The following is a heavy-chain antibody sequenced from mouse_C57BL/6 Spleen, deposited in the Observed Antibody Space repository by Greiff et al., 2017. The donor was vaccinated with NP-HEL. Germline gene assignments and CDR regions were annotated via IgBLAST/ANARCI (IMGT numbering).Heavy chain of an antibody. J-gene: IGHJ3*01. V-gene: IGHV1-69*01. CDR1: GYTFTSYW. CDR3: ARYSSYGRFAY. D-gene: IGHD1-1*01. Sequence: QVQLKQPGAELVMPGASVKLSCKASGYTFTSYWMHWVKQRPGQGLEWIGEIDPSDSYTNYNQKFKGKSTLTVDKSSSTAYMQLSSLTSEDSAVYYCARYSSYGRFAYWGQGTLVTVSA. CDR2: IDPSDSYT.